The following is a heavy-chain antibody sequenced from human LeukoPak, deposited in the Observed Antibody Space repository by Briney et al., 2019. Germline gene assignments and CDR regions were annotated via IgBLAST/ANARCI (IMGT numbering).Heavy chain of an antibody. J-gene: IGHJ2*01. Sequence: PSETLSLTCAVSGCSISSGYYWGWIRQPPGKGLEWIGSIYHSGSTYYNPSLKSRVTISVDTSKNQFSLKLSSVTAADTAVYYCARVPTGDGYNYDWYFDLWGRGTLVTVSS. CDR1: GCSISSGYY. CDR3: ARVPTGDGYNYDWYFDL. D-gene: IGHD5-24*01. V-gene: IGHV4-38-2*01. CDR2: IYHSGST.